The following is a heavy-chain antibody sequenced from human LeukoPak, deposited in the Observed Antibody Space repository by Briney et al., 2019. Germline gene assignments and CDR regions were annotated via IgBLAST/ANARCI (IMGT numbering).Heavy chain of an antibody. CDR1: GFTFSGSA. CDR2: IRSKANSYAT. J-gene: IGHJ4*02. D-gene: IGHD3-3*01. CDR3: TGTISGVLVDY. Sequence: GGSLRLSCAASGFTFSGSAMHWVRQASGKGLEWVGRIRSKANSYATAYAASVKGRFTISRDDSKNTAYLQMNSLKTEDTAVYYCTGTISGVLVDYWGQGTLVTVSS. V-gene: IGHV3-73*01.